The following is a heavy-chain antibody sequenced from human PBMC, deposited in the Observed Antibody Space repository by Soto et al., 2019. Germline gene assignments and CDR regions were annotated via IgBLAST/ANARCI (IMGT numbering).Heavy chain of an antibody. Sequence: PSETLSLTCSVSGDAIKKGGYYWSWIRQHPGKGLEWIGYTYYSGITDYNPSLKSRVTISVDTSKNQFSLKLSSVTAADTAVYYCARGRFSSSWYRYDNFDYWGQGTLVTVSS. D-gene: IGHD6-13*01. CDR2: TYYSGIT. J-gene: IGHJ4*02. CDR3: ARGRFSSSWYRYDNFDY. V-gene: IGHV4-31*03. CDR1: GDAIKKGGYY.